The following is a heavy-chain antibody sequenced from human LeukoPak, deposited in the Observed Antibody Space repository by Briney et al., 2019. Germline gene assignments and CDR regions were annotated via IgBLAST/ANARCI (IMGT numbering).Heavy chain of an antibody. CDR3: ARIGDYVFYYYGMDV. CDR2: IYPGDSDT. CDR1: GYGFTSYW. J-gene: IGHJ6*02. Sequence: GESLKISCKGSGYGFTSYWIGWVRQMPGKGLEWMGIIYPGDSDTRYSPSFQGQVTISADKSISTAYLQWSSLKASDTAMYYCARIGDYVFYYYGMDVWGQGTTVTVSS. D-gene: IGHD4-17*01. V-gene: IGHV5-51*01.